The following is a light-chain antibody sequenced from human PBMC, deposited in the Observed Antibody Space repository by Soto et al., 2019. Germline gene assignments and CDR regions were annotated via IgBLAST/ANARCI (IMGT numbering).Light chain of an antibody. CDR2: GAS. V-gene: IGKV3-15*01. CDR1: QRVSSN. CDR3: QQYNNWPYT. J-gene: IGKJ2*01. Sequence: EVVMTQSPATLSVSPGERATLSCRASQRVSSNLAWYQQKPGQAPRLLIYGASTRATGLPASFSGSGSGTEFTLTISSLQSEDFAVYYCQQYNNWPYTFGQGTKLDIK.